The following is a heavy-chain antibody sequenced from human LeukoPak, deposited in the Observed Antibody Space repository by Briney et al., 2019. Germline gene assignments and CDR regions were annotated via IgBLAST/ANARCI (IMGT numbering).Heavy chain of an antibody. CDR1: GFTFSAYA. J-gene: IGHJ4*02. V-gene: IGHV3-64D*09. Sequence: GGSLRLSCTASGFTFSAYAMYWVRQAPGKGLEYVSGISNDGSRSFYADSVKGRFTISRDNSKNTLYLQMSSLRAEDTALYYCVKITSVTGGDCWGQGTRLTVSS. CDR3: VKITSVTGGDC. D-gene: IGHD1-1*01. CDR2: ISNDGSRS.